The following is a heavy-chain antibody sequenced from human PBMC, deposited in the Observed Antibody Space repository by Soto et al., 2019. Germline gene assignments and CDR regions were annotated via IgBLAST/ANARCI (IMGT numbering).Heavy chain of an antibody. D-gene: IGHD3-10*01. J-gene: IGHJ4*02. Sequence: QVQLVQSGAEVKKPGSSVKVSCKASGDTFNFYTINWVRQAPGLGLEWMGRFNPILSMSNSALRFQGRVTLTADKSTSTAYMVLRSLTSDATAVYYCAPSFGSGYRAFDYWAEGVLVTVSS. V-gene: IGHV1-69*02. CDR1: GDTFNFYT. CDR3: APSFGSGYRAFDY. CDR2: FNPILSMS.